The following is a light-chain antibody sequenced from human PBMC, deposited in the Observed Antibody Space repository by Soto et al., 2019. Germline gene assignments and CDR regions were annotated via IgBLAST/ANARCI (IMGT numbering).Light chain of an antibody. CDR1: SSNIPYQF. Sequence: QSVLTQPPSVSDAPRQRVTISCSGGSSNIPYQFVSWYQQFPGIAPTLLIYDNTRRPSGVPDRFSATKSGPSATLDIAGLQTADEAVYYCASWDTDLDGFVFGPGTKLTVL. J-gene: IGLJ1*01. CDR2: DNT. V-gene: IGLV1-51*01. CDR3: ASWDTDLDGFV.